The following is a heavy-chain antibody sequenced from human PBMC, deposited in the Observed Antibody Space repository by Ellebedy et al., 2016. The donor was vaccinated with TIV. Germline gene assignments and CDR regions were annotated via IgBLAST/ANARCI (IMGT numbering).Heavy chain of an antibody. Sequence: MPSETLSLTCTVSGGYISNYYWSWIRQSPGKGLEWIGYVFYTGTTNYNPSLQSRVTMSLDTSKKQFSLRLRSVTAADTAVYYCATTFDYWGQGTLVTVSS. V-gene: IGHV4-59*08. CDR2: VFYTGTT. CDR1: GGYISNYY. CDR3: ATTFDY. J-gene: IGHJ4*02. D-gene: IGHD1-7*01.